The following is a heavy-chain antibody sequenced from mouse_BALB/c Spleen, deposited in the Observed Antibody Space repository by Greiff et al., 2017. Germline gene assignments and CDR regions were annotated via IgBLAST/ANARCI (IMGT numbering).Heavy chain of an antibody. V-gene: IGHV5-17*02. D-gene: IGHD1-1*02. CDR2: ISSGSSTI. CDR1: GFAFSSYD. CDR3: ARGGSCGFAY. Sequence: EVHLVQSGGGLVKPGGSLKLSCAASGFAFSSYDMSWVRQTPEKRLEWVAYISSGSSTIYYADTVKGRFTISRDNPTNTLCLQLTSLRSEDTAMYYCARGGSCGFAYWGQGTLVTVSA. J-gene: IGHJ3*01.